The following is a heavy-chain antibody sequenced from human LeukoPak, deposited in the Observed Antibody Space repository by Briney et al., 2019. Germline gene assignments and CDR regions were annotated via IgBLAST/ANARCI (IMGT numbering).Heavy chain of an antibody. CDR2: INHSGST. V-gene: IGHV4-34*01. CDR1: GESFSGYY. D-gene: IGHD5-18*01. CDR3: ARGRYSYGDY. J-gene: IGHJ4*02. Sequence: SETLSLTCAVYGESFSGYYWSWIRQPPGKGLEWIGEINHSGSTNYNPSLKSRVTISVDTSKNQFSLKLSSVTAADTAVYYCARGRYSYGDYWGQGTLVTVSS.